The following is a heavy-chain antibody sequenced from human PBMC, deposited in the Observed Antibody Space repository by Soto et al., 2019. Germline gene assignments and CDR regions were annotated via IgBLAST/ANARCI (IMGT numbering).Heavy chain of an antibody. CDR1: GFTFSSYG. CDR2: IWYDGSNK. D-gene: IGHD3-10*01. CDR3: ARDRKDYYGSGSYYNEAAPYFDY. Sequence: QVQLVESGGGVVQPGRSLRLSCAASGFTFSSYGMHWVRQAPGEGLEWVAVIWYDGSNKYYADSVKGRFTISRDNSKNTLYLQMNSLRAEDTAVYYCARDRKDYYGSGSYYNEAAPYFDYWGQGTLVTVSS. V-gene: IGHV3-33*01. J-gene: IGHJ4*02.